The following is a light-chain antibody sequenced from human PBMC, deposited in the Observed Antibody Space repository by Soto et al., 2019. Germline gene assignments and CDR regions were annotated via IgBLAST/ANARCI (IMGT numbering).Light chain of an antibody. J-gene: IGKJ1*01. Sequence: EIVLTQSPGTLSLSPGERATLSCRASQSVNSCYLALYQQQPGQAPRLLIYGASSRATGIPHRFSGSGSGTDFSLTISRREPEYFAVYYCQQYGSSPTWTFGHGTKVEI. CDR2: GAS. V-gene: IGKV3-20*01. CDR3: QQYGSSPTWT. CDR1: QSVNSCY.